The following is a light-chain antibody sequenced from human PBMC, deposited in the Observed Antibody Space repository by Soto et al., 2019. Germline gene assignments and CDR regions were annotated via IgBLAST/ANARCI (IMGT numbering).Light chain of an antibody. V-gene: IGLV2-11*01. J-gene: IGLJ1*01. Sequence: QSVLTQPRSVSGSPGQSVTISCTGTSSDVGRYNYVSWYQQHPGKAPKLMIFDVNKRPSGVPDRFPGSKSGNTASLTISGLQAEDEADYYCCSYAGSYTLGVFGTGTKVTVL. CDR2: DVN. CDR3: CSYAGSYTLGV. CDR1: SSDVGRYNY.